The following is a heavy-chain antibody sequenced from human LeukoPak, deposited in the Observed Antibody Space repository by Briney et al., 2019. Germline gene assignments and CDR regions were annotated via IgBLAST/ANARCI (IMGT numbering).Heavy chain of an antibody. CDR3: AREWDYYGSGSYVYFDY. V-gene: IGHV4-4*07. CDR2: IYTSGST. J-gene: IGHJ4*02. D-gene: IGHD3-10*01. Sequence: SETLSLTCTVSGGSIGSYYWSWIRQPAGKGLEWIGRIYTSGSTNYNPSLKSRVTMSVDTSKNQFSLKLSSVTAADTAVYYCAREWDYYGSGSYVYFDYWGQGTLVTVSS. CDR1: GGSIGSYY.